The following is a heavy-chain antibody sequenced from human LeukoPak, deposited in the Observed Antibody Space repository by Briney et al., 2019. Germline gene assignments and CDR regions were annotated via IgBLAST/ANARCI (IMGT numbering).Heavy chain of an antibody. CDR1: GFTFSSYW. D-gene: IGHD3-10*01. V-gene: IGHV3-7*01. CDR3: ARLTMVRGVSMDY. CDR2: IKQDGSEK. J-gene: IGHJ4*02. Sequence: PGGSLRLSCAASGFTFSSYWMSWVRQAPGKGLEWVANIKQDGSEKYYVDSVKGRFTISRDNAKNSLYLQMNSLRAEDAAVYYCARLTMVRGVSMDYWGQGTLVTVSS.